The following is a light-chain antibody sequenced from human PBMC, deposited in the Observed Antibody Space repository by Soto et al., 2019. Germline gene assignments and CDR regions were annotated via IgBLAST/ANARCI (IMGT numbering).Light chain of an antibody. Sequence: DIQMTQSPSSLSATVGYRITITCLASQTIGKYLNWYQQEPGRAPKLLIYDASYLQNGVPSRFSGSASGTDFTLSISNLRPEDFETYYCQQSFSIPFTFGPGTKVDIK. CDR3: QQSFSIPFT. V-gene: IGKV1-39*01. J-gene: IGKJ3*01. CDR1: QTIGKY. CDR2: DAS.